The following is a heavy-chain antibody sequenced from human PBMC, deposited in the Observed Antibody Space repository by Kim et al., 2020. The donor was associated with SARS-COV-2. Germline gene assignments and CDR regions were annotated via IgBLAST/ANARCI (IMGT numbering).Heavy chain of an antibody. J-gene: IGHJ4*02. CDR3: TRGATGFDY. V-gene: IGHV1-3*01. CDR1: GYTFSANA. Sequence: ASVKVSCKASGYTFSANAIHWVRQAPGQRPEWMGWIYGGSGGTTYSPNFQGRVTITRDTSASIVYMEVSSLTSEDTGTYYCTRGATGFDYWGQGTLVTVSS. CDR2: IYGGSGGT. D-gene: IGHD5-12*01.